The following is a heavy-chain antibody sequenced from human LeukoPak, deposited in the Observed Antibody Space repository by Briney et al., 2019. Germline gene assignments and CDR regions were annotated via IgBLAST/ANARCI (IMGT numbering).Heavy chain of an antibody. CDR1: GGSISSYY. Sequence: SETLSLTCTVSGGSISSYYWGWIRQPPGKGLEWIGSIYYSGSTYYNPSLKSRVTISVDTSKNQFSLKLSSVTAADTAVYYCARDLLLWFGELYHYYYYGMDVWGQGTTVTVSS. V-gene: IGHV4-39*07. CDR2: IYYSGST. J-gene: IGHJ6*02. D-gene: IGHD3-10*01. CDR3: ARDLLLWFGELYHYYYYGMDV.